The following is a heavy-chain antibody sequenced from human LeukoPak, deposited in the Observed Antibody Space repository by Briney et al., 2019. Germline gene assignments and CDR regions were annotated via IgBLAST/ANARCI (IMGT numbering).Heavy chain of an antibody. CDR3: AGGTEAGLAY. V-gene: IGHV4-61*01. D-gene: IGHD6-19*01. Sequence: PSETLSLTYTVSGGSASSRSYYWSWIRQPPGKGLEWIGYIYYSGSTNHNPSLKSRVTLSADTSKNQFSLKLTSVTAADTAVYYCAGGTEAGLAYWGQGTLVTVSS. CDR1: GGSASSRSYY. CDR2: IYYSGST. J-gene: IGHJ4*02.